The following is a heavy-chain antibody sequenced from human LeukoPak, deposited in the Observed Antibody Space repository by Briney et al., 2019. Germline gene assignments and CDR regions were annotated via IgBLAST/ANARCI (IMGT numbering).Heavy chain of an antibody. CDR1: GFIFSNYW. CDR2: IKQDGSEK. J-gene: IGHJ4*02. CDR3: ARQRRYCSGDSCYQRTFDF. V-gene: IGHV3-7*01. D-gene: IGHD2-15*01. Sequence: PGGSLRLSCAASGFIFSNYWMSWVRQAPGKGLEWVANIKQDGSEKYYVDTVKGRFTISRGNAKNSMYMQMNSLRAEDTAVYSCARQRRYCSGDSCYQRTFDFWGQGTLVTVSS.